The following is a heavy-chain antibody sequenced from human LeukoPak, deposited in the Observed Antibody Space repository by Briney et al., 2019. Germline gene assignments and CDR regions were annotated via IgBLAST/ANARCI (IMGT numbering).Heavy chain of an antibody. CDR2: ISAYNGNT. D-gene: IGHD6-13*01. CDR3: ARLPVRIAAAGQNAEYFQH. CDR1: GYTFTSYG. Sequence: ASVKVSCKASGYTFTSYGISWVRQAPGQGLEWMGWISAYNGNTNYAQKLQGRVTMTTDTSTSTAYMELRSLRSDDTAVYYCARLPVRIAAAGQNAEYFQHWGQGTLVTVSS. J-gene: IGHJ1*01. V-gene: IGHV1-18*01.